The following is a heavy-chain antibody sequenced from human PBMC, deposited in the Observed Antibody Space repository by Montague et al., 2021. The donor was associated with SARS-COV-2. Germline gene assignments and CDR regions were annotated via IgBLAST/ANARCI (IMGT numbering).Heavy chain of an antibody. CDR1: GGSISSSGYY. V-gene: IGHV4-31*03. D-gene: IGHD2-21*02. Sequence: TLSLTCTVSGGSISSSGYYWSWIRQPPGKGLEWIGYIYYSGSTYYNPSLKSRVTISVDTSKNQFSLKLSSVTAADTAVYYCARVPIGVVTAMRYFDLWGRGTLVTVSS. CDR2: IYYSGST. J-gene: IGHJ2*01. CDR3: ARVPIGVVTAMRYFDL.